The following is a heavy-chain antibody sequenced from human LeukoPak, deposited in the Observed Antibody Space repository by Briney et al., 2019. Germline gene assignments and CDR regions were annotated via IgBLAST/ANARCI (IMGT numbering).Heavy chain of an antibody. CDR3: SRVSSAGIWDY. D-gene: IGHD6-13*01. J-gene: IGHJ4*02. V-gene: IGHV4-4*07. CDR2: IYTSGST. CDR1: GGSFSGYY. Sequence: SETLSLTCTVSGGSFSGYYWSWIRQPAGKGLEWIGRIYTSGSTNYNPSLKSRVTMSVDTSKNQFSLKLSSVTAADTAVYLFSRVSSAGIWDYWGQGTLVTVSS.